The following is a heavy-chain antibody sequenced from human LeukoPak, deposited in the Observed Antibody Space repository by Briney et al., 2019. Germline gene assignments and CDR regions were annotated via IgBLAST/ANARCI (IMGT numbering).Heavy chain of an antibody. D-gene: IGHD3-22*01. V-gene: IGHV5-51*01. CDR1: GYSFTSYR. J-gene: IGHJ3*02. CDR3: ATSLEVSGSDAFDI. CDR2: IYPSDSDT. Sequence: GESLKISCKGSGYSFTSYRIGWVRQMPGKGLEWMGIIYPSDSDTQYSPSFQGQVTFSADKSFSTAYLQWSSLKASDTAIYYCATSLEVSGSDAFDIWGQGTMVTVSS.